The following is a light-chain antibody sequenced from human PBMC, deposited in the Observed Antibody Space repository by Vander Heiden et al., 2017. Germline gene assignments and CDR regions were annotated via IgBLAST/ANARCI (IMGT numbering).Light chain of an antibody. CDR2: RDT. CDR3: QVWDSNTWV. CDR1: NIGNKN. J-gene: IGLJ3*02. V-gene: IGLV3-9*01. Sequence: YELTQPLSVSVALGQTARIACGGNNIGNKNVHWYQQTPGQAPVLVIYRDTNRPSGIPERFSGSNSGNTATLTISRAQAGDEADYYCQVWDSNTWVFGGGTKLTVL.